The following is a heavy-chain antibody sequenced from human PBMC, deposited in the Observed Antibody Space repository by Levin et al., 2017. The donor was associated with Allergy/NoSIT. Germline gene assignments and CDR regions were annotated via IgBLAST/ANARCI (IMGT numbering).Heavy chain of an antibody. D-gene: IGHD1-20*01. V-gene: IGHV3-21*01. Sequence: PGESLKISCAASGFTFSSYSMNWVRQAPGKGLEWVSSISSSSSYIYYADSVKGRFTISRDNAKNSLYLQMNSLRAEDTAVYYCARPGITGTTPDLWGQGTMVTVSS. J-gene: IGHJ3*01. CDR2: ISSSSSYI. CDR3: ARPGITGTTPDL. CDR1: GFTFSSYS.